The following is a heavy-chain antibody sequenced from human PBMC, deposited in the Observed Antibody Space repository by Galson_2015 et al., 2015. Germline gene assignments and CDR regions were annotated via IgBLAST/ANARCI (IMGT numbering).Heavy chain of an antibody. Sequence: SLRLSCAASGFSVCSYAMRWVHQSPGKGLEWVSGIRDNGGSTCDADSVRGRFTISRDNSKTTLYLQMNSLRVEDTAVYYCAKRSGGNGGDFDYWGQGTLVTVSS. D-gene: IGHD2-21*01. CDR2: IRDNGGST. J-gene: IGHJ4*02. CDR3: AKRSGGNGGDFDY. V-gene: IGHV3-23*01. CDR1: GFSVCSYA.